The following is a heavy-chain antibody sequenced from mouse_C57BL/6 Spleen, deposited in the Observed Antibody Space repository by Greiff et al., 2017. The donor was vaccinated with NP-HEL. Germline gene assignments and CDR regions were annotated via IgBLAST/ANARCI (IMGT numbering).Heavy chain of an antibody. CDR3: ARGDSTVVEDFDY. J-gene: IGHJ2*01. CDR1: GYTFTSYW. V-gene: IGHV1-50*01. Sequence: QVQLKQPGAELVKPGASVKLSCKASGYTFTSYWMQWVKQRPGQGLEWIGEIDPSDSYTNYNQKFKGKATLTVDTSSSTAYMQLSSLTSEDSAVYYCARGDSTVVEDFDYWGQGTTLTVSS. D-gene: IGHD1-1*01. CDR2: IDPSDSYT.